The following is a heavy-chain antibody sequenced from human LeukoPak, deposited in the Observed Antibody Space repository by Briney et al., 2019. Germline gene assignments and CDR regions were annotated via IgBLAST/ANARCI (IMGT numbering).Heavy chain of an antibody. CDR1: GFTSSSYS. J-gene: IGHJ4*02. D-gene: IGHD6-19*01. CDR2: ISSSSSYI. Sequence: AGGSLRLSCAASGFTSSSYSMNWVRQAPGKGLEWVSSISSSSSYIYYADSVKGRFTISRDNAKNSLYLQMNSLRAEDTAVYYCARDPSVIAVAGPVDYWGQGTLVTVSS. V-gene: IGHV3-21*01. CDR3: ARDPSVIAVAGPVDY.